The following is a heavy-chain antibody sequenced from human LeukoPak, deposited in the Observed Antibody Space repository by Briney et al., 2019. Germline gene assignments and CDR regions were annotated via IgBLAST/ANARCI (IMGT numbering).Heavy chain of an antibody. CDR2: TYYRSKWYN. D-gene: IGHD6-13*01. CDR3: ARGSSSNSWYFDY. Sequence: SQTLSLTCAISGDSFSSDSATWTWIRQSPSRGLEWLGRTYYRSKWYNDYAVSVKSRITINPDTSKNQFSLQLNSVTAEDTAVYYCARGSSSNSWYFDYWGQGTLVTVSS. J-gene: IGHJ4*02. V-gene: IGHV6-1*01. CDR1: GDSFSSDSAT.